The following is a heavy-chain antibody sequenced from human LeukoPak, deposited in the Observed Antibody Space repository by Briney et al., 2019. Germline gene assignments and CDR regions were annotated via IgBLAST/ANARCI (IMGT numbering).Heavy chain of an antibody. CDR3: ARESGDYISSWVDY. V-gene: IGHV6-1*01. CDR2: TYYRSKWYN. D-gene: IGHD4-17*01. CDR1: GDSVSSNSAA. J-gene: IGHJ4*02. Sequence: SQTLSLTCAISGDSVSSNSAAWNWIRQSPSRGLEWLGRTYYRSKWYNDYAVSVKSRITINPDTSKNQFSLKLSSVTAADTAVYYCARESGDYISSWVDYWGQGTLVTVSS.